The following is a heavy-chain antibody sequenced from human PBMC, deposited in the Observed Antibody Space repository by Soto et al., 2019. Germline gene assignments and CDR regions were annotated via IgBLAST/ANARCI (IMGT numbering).Heavy chain of an antibody. CDR2: ISYDGSNK. V-gene: IGHV3-30*18. D-gene: IGHD5-18*01. Sequence: LRLSCAASGFTFSSYGMHWVRQAPGKGLEWVAVISYDGSNKYYADSVKGRFTISRDNSKNTLYLQMNSLRAEDTAVYYCAKEGYSYGQGADTYYYYGMDVWGQGTTVTVSS. CDR1: GFTFSSYG. J-gene: IGHJ6*02. CDR3: AKEGYSYGQGADTYYYYGMDV.